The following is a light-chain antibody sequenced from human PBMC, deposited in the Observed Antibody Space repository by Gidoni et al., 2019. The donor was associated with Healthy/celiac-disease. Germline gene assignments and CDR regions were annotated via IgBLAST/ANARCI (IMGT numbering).Light chain of an antibody. CDR3: QQYYSYPGVT. V-gene: IGKV1-8*01. Sequence: AIRMTQSPASFSASTGDRVTITCRASQGISSYLAWYQQKPGKAPKLLIYAASTLQSGVPSRFSGSGSGTDFTLTISCLQSEDFATYYCQQYYSYPGVTFGPXTKVDIK. J-gene: IGKJ3*01. CDR1: QGISSY. CDR2: AAS.